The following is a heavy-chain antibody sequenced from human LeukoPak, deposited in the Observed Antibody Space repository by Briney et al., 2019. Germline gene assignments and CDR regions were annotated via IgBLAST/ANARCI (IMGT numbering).Heavy chain of an antibody. CDR3: ASVITIFGVVTP. V-gene: IGHV3-48*01. D-gene: IGHD3-3*01. CDR1: GFTFSSYS. Sequence: GGSLRLSCAASGFTFSSYSMNWVRQAPGKGLEWVSYISSSSTIYYADSVKGRFTISRDNAKNSLYLQMNSLRAEDTAVYYCASVITIFGVVTPWGQGTLVTVSS. CDR2: ISSSSTI. J-gene: IGHJ5*02.